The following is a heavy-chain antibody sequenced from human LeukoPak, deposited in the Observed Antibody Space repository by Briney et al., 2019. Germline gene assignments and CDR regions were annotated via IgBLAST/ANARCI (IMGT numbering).Heavy chain of an antibody. J-gene: IGHJ4*02. V-gene: IGHV4-59*08. CDR1: GGSISSYY. Sequence: SETPSLTCTVSGGSISSYYWSWIRQPPGKGLEWIGYIYYSGSTNYNPTLKSRVTISVDTSKNKFSLKLSSVTAADTAVYYCARLEGYSSSYLDYWGQGTLVTVSS. CDR3: ARLEGYSSSYLDY. D-gene: IGHD6-13*01. CDR2: IYYSGST.